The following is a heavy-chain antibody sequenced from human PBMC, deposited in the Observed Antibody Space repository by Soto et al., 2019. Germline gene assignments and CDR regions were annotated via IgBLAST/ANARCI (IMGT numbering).Heavy chain of an antibody. D-gene: IGHD3-9*01. V-gene: IGHV3-11*06. Sequence: GGSLRLSCAASGFTFSDYYMSWIRQAPGKGLEWVSYISSSSSYTNYADSVKGRFTISRDNAKNSLYLQMNSLRAEDTAVYYCARETPPPTGPFDYWGQGTLVTVSS. CDR3: ARETPPPTGPFDY. CDR1: GFTFSDYY. CDR2: ISSSSSYT. J-gene: IGHJ4*02.